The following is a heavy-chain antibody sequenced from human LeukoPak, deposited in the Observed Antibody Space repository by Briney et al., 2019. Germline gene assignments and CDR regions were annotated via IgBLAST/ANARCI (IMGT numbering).Heavy chain of an antibody. CDR1: GYTFTSYD. CDR2: INPKSGGT. CDR3: ARGPNYYGSGRSWFDP. D-gene: IGHD3-10*01. J-gene: IGHJ5*02. Sequence: ASVKVSCKASGYTFTSYDINWVRQAPGHGLEWMGWINPKSGGTNYAQKFQGRVTLSRDTSISTAYMELSSLRSDDTAIYYCARGPNYYGSGRSWFDPWGQGSQVTVSS. V-gene: IGHV1-2*02.